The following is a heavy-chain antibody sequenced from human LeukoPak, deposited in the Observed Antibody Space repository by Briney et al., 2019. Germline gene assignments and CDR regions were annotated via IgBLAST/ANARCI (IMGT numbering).Heavy chain of an antibody. V-gene: IGHV4-34*01. J-gene: IGHJ5*02. CDR1: GGSFSGYY. CDR2: INHSGST. CDR3: ARHDSSSWYGYNWFDP. Sequence: SETLSLTCAVYGGSFSGYYWSWIRQPPGKGLEWIGEINHSGSTNYNPSLKSRVTISVDTSKNQFSLKLSSVTAADTAVYYCARHDSSSWYGYNWFDPWGQGTLVTVSS. D-gene: IGHD6-13*01.